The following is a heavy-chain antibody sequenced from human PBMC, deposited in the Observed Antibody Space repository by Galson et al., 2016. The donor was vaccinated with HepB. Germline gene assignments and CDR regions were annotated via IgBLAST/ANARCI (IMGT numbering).Heavy chain of an antibody. V-gene: IGHV1-46*01. D-gene: IGHD6-6*01. Sequence: SVKVSCKASGYTFTSYHIHWVRQAPGQGLEWMGIINPSAGGARYGQKFQDRVTMTRDTSTSTVYMELSSLRSEETAVYYCARYSVRGPGSSCIFDYWGQGTLVTVSS. CDR2: INPSAGGA. CDR3: ARYSVRGPGSSCIFDY. J-gene: IGHJ4*02. CDR1: GYTFTSYH.